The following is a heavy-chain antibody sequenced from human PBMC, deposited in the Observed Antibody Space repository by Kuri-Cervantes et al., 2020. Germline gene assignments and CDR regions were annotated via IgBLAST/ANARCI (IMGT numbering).Heavy chain of an antibody. V-gene: IGHV1-18*01. Sequence: ASVKVSCKASGYNFHRYGVNWVRQVPGQGLVWMGWISAYNGKTNYARKFQDRVTMTTDTSTNTTYMDLRSLRSDDTALYFCASGSYFNHHYFMDVWGNGTTVTVSS. J-gene: IGHJ6*03. CDR3: ASGSYFNHHYFMDV. CDR2: ISAYNGKT. D-gene: IGHD1-26*01. CDR1: GYNFHRYG.